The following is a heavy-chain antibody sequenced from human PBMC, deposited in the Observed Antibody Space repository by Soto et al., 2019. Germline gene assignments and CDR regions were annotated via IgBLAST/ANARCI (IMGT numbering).Heavy chain of an antibody. D-gene: IGHD1-26*01. CDR3: ARDGYSGSLDY. J-gene: IGHJ4*02. V-gene: IGHV3-33*08. CDR2: IWYDGSNK. Sequence: VQLLESGGGLVQPGGSLRLSCAASGFTFSSYGMHWVRQAPGKGLEWVAVIWYDGSNKYYADSVKGRFTISRDNSKNTLYLQMNSLRAEDTAVYYCARDGYSGSLDYWGQGTLVTVSS. CDR1: GFTFSSYG.